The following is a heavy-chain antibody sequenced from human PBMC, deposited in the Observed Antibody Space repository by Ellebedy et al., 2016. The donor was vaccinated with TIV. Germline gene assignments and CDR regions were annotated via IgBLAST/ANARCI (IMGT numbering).Heavy chain of an antibody. J-gene: IGHJ6*02. CDR2: INGPGTMT. CDR1: GFTFSTYA. D-gene: IGHD3-3*01. V-gene: IGHV3-74*01. Sequence: GESLKISXAASGFTFSTYAMHWVRQAPGTGLVWDARINGPGTMTGFADYVKGRFTISRDNAKNSLYLQMTSLRAEDTAVYYCARRTGMVDTYYYYYGMDVWGQGTTVTVSS. CDR3: ARRTGMVDTYYYYYGMDV.